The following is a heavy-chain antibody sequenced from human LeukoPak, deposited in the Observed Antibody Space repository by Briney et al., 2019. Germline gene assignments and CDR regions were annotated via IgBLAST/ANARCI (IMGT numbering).Heavy chain of an antibody. Sequence: GASVKVSCKASGYTFTSYDINWVRQATGQGLEWMGWISAYNGNTNYAQKPQGRVTMTTDTSTSTAYMELRSLRSDDTAVYYCARGGLGNYAALVVYWGQGTLVTVSS. CDR2: ISAYNGNT. D-gene: IGHD4-11*01. CDR1: GYTFTSYD. CDR3: ARGGLGNYAALVVY. J-gene: IGHJ4*02. V-gene: IGHV1-18*01.